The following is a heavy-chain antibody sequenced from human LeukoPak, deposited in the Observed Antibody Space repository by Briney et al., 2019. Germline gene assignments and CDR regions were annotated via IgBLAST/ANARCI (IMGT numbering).Heavy chain of an antibody. CDR1: GGSISSSSYY. CDR3: ARHXXXXXXXGVAXFDY. Sequence: KPSETLSLTCTVSGGSISSSSYYWGWVRQPPGKGLEWIGSIFYSGSTYYNPSLKTRVTISVDTSKNQFSLNLNSVTAADTAGYYCARHXXXXXXXGVAXFDYXGQGTLVTVSS. V-gene: IGHV4-39*01. J-gene: IGHJ4*02. D-gene: IGHD5-12*01. CDR2: IFYSGST.